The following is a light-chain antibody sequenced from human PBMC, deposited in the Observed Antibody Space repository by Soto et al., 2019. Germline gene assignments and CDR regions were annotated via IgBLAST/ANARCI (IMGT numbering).Light chain of an antibody. CDR2: EVS. V-gene: IGLV2-8*01. CDR3: SSYAGSNGVV. CDR1: SSDVGGYNY. Sequence: QYVLTQPPSASGSPGQSVTISCTGTSSDVGGYNYVSWYQQHPGKAPKLMIYEVSKRPSGVPDRFSGSKSGNTASLTVSGLQAEDEADYYCSSYAGSNGVVFGGGTKLTVL. J-gene: IGLJ2*01.